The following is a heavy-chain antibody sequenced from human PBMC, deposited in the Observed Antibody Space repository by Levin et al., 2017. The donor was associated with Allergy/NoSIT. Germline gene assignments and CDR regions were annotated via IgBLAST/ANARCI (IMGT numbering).Heavy chain of an antibody. CDR3: ARGAGTSFWYFDL. D-gene: IGHD2-2*01. J-gene: IGHJ2*01. CDR1: GFTFRNYG. CDR2: IYYDGSNK. V-gene: IGHV3-33*01. Sequence: HTGGSLRLSCAASGFTFRNYGMHWVRKAPGKGLEFLSIIYYDGSNKYYVDSVKGRFTISRDNSKNTLYLQMNSLRADDTAVYYCARGAGTSFWYFDLWGRGTLVAVSS.